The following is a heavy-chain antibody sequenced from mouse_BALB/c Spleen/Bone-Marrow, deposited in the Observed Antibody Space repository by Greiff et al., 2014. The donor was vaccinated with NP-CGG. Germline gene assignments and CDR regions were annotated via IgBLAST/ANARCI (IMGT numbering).Heavy chain of an antibody. V-gene: IGHV14-3*02. CDR3: ARWEYYAMDY. CDR2: IDPANGNT. J-gene: IGHJ4*01. Sequence: VQLQQSGAELVKPGASVKLSCTASGFNIKDTYMHWVKQRPEQGLEWIGRIDPANGNTKYDPKFQGKATISADTSSNTAYLQLSSLTSEDTAVYYCARWEYYAMDYWGQGTSVTVSS. D-gene: IGHD4-1*01. CDR1: GFNIKDTY.